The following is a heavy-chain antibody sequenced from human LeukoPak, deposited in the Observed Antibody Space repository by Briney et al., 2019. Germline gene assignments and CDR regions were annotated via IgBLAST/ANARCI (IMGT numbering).Heavy chain of an antibody. D-gene: IGHD2-21*02. CDR2: INNDGTGT. Sequence: GGSLRLSCAASGFTFSNHWMHWVRQAPGKGLMWVSRINNDGTGTRYADSVKGRFTISRDNAKNTLYLKMDSLRAEDTAVSYCARAPYCSGDCYVYLDFWGQGTVVTVSS. V-gene: IGHV3-74*01. CDR1: GFTFSNHW. J-gene: IGHJ4*02. CDR3: ARAPYCSGDCYVYLDF.